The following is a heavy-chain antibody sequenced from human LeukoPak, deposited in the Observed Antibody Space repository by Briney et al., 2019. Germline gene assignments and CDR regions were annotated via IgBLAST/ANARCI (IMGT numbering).Heavy chain of an antibody. CDR2: INHSGST. D-gene: IGHD3-10*01. CDR3: ARGRTMVRGGIPRVSGGYFDY. Sequence: SETLSLSCAVYGGSFTGYYWSWIRQPPGKGLEWIGEINHSGSTNYNPSLKSRVTISVDTSKNQFYLKLSSVTAADTSVYYCARGRTMVRGGIPRVSGGYFDYWGQRDLVTVSS. CDR1: GGSFTGYY. J-gene: IGHJ4*03. V-gene: IGHV4-34*01.